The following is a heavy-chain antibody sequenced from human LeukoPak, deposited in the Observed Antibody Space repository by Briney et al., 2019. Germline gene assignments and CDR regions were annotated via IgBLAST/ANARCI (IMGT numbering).Heavy chain of an antibody. V-gene: IGHV3-30*18. J-gene: IGHJ4*02. CDR2: ISPDGKTE. CDR3: AKAQPTLISRSFDC. D-gene: IGHD3-10*01. Sequence: GGSLRLSCVGSGFTFSSYGMHWVRQAPGKGLEWVAVISPDGKTEIHADSVRGRFTISRDNSKGTHYLQMNSLRSEDTAVYYCAKAQPTLISRSFDCWGQGALVTVSS. CDR1: GFTFSSYG.